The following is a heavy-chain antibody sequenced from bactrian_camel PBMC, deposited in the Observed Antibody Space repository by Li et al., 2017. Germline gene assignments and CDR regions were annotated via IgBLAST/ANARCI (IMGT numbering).Heavy chain of an antibody. CDR2: IEWDGST. CDR3: ANLHRSYYSDYGPFDY. CDR1: GYNYAHYS. Sequence: VQLVESGGGSVQAGGSLRLSCAVSGYNYAHYSMAWFRQAPEKEREGVARIEWDGSTEYAESVKGRFTISQDNAKNTLYLQLNRLKTEDTAMYYCANLHRSYYSDYGPFDYWGQGTQVTVS. V-gene: IGHV3S63*01. J-gene: IGHJ4*01. D-gene: IGHD4*01.